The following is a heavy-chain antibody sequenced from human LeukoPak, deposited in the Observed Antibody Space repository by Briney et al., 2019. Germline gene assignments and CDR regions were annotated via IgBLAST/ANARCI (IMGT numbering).Heavy chain of an antibody. J-gene: IGHJ4*02. CDR1: GGTFSSYA. CDR3: ARGGAGSMITFGGVIAHDY. V-gene: IGHV1-69*13. CDR2: IIPIFGTA. D-gene: IGHD3-16*02. Sequence: SVKVSCKASGGTFSSYAISWVRQAPGQGLEWMGGIIPIFGTANYAQKFQGRVTITADESTSTAYMELSSLRSEDTAVYYCARGGAGSMITFGGVIAHDYWGQGTLVTVSS.